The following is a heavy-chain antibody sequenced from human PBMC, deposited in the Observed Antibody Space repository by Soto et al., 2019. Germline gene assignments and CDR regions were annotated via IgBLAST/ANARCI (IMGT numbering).Heavy chain of an antibody. Sequence: EVHLVESGGGLIQPGGSLRLTCVASGITVSSYWMHWGRQAPGKGLLWVSRINRDGTSTNYADSVKGRFTISRDNTKNTLYLQMNSLRVDDTAVYYCAREAAVPGTVFDYWGQGILVTVSS. V-gene: IGHV3-74*01. CDR1: GITVSSYW. J-gene: IGHJ4*02. CDR3: AREAAVPGTVFDY. D-gene: IGHD6-19*01. CDR2: INRDGTST.